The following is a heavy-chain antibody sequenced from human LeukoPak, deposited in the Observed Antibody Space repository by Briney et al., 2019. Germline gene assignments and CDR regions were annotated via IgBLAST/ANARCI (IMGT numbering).Heavy chain of an antibody. CDR2: ISYDGRNK. CDR1: GFTFSSYA. J-gene: IGHJ6*02. Sequence: PGGSLRLSCAASGFTFSSYAMHWVRQAPGKGLEWVAVISYDGRNKYYADSVKGRFTISRDNSKNTLYLQMNSLRAEDTAVYYCARGRYYDFWSGSDYYYGMDVWGQGTTVTVSS. V-gene: IGHV3-30*04. D-gene: IGHD3-3*01. CDR3: ARGRYYDFWSGSDYYYGMDV.